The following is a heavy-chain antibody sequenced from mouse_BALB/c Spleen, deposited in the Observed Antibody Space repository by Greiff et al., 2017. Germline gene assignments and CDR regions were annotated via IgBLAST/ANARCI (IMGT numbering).Heavy chain of an antibody. CDR1: GFTFSSYA. J-gene: IGHJ3*01. D-gene: IGHD2-1*01. CDR3: ARGDGNFAWFAY. CDR2: ISSGGST. V-gene: IGHV5-6-5*01. Sequence: EVMLVESGGGLVKPGGSLKLSCAASGFTFSSYAMSWVRQTPEKRLEWVASISSGGSTYYPDSVKGRFTISRDNARNILYLQMSSLRSEDTAMYYCARGDGNFAWFAYWGQGTLVTVSA.